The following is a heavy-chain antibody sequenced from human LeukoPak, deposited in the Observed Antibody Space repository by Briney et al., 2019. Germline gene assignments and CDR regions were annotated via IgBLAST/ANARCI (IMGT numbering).Heavy chain of an antibody. V-gene: IGHV3-11*01. J-gene: IGHJ4*02. D-gene: IGHD5-18*01. Sequence: GGSLRLSCAASGFTFSDFYISWIRQAPGKGLEWVSYITDNGNTISYADSVRGRFTISRDNAKNSLYLQMKSLRADDTAVYYCARVRVRYGYSSDYWGQGTLVTVSS. CDR3: ARVRVRYGYSSDY. CDR2: ITDNGNTI. CDR1: GFTFSDFY.